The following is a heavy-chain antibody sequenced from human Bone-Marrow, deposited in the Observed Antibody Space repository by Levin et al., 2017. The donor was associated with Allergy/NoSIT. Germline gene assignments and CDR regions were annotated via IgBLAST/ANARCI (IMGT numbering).Heavy chain of an antibody. V-gene: IGHV3-53*01. D-gene: IGHD2-8*02. Sequence: GGSLRLSCSVSDFTVRTNYMSWVRQAPGKGLEWVSVIYGGDATYYADSVKGRFTVSRDTSQNTVLLQMESLRAEDAGVYYCARGIKGDVRVAHKEAFDSWGQGTMVSVSS. CDR1: DFTVRTNY. CDR2: IYGGDAT. J-gene: IGHJ3*02. CDR3: ARGIKGDVRVAHKEAFDS.